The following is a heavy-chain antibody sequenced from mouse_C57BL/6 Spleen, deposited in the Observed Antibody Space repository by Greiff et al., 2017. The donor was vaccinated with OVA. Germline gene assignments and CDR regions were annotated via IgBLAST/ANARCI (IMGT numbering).Heavy chain of an antibody. CDR3: ARREDYDGYFDV. CDR2: IYPGGGYT. CDR1: GYTFTNYW. V-gene: IGHV1-63*01. D-gene: IGHD2-4*01. Sequence: VQLQESGAELVRPGTSVKMSCKASGYTFTNYWIGWAKQRPGHGLEWIGDIYPGGGYTNYNEKFKGKATLTADKSSSTAYMQFSSLTSEDSAIYYCARREDYDGYFDVWGTGTTVTVSS. J-gene: IGHJ1*03.